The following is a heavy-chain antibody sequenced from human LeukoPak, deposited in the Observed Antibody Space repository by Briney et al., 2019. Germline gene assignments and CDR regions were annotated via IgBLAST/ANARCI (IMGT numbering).Heavy chain of an antibody. V-gene: IGHV3-53*01. J-gene: IGHJ4*02. CDR2: IYSGGST. Sequence: GGSLRLSCAASGFTVSSNYMSWVRQAPGKGLEWVSIIYSGGSTFYADSVKGRFTISRDSSKNTLYLQMNSLRAGDAAVYYCAKAPVTTCSGAYCYPFDYWSQGTLVTVSS. CDR1: GFTVSSNY. D-gene: IGHD2-15*01. CDR3: AKAPVTTCSGAYCYPFDY.